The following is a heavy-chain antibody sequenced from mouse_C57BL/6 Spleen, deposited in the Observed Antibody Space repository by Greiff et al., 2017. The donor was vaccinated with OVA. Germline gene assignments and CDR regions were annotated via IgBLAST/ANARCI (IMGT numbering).Heavy chain of an antibody. J-gene: IGHJ2*01. Sequence: EVKVVESGGDLVKPGGSLKLSCAASGFTFSSYGMSWVRQTPDKRLEWVATISSGGSYTYYPDSVKGRFTISRDNAKNTLYLQMSSLKSEDTAMYYCARWLPLRYYFDYWGQGTTLTVSS. CDR3: ARWLPLRYYFDY. V-gene: IGHV5-6*01. CDR1: GFTFSSYG. D-gene: IGHD1-1*01. CDR2: ISSGGSYT.